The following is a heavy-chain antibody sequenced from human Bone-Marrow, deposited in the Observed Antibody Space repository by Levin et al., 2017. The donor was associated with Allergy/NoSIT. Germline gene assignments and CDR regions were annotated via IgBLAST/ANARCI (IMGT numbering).Heavy chain of an antibody. D-gene: IGHD2-8*01. Sequence: GESLKISCAASGFSFSNYAMSWVRQAPGKGLEWVAAISGSGGRTYYPDSVEGRFTISRDNSENRLYLQMNSLRAEDSALYYCASPTMLKDYWGQGTLVTVSS. CDR1: GFSFSNYA. CDR2: ISGSGGRT. J-gene: IGHJ4*02. V-gene: IGHV3-23*01. CDR3: ASPTMLKDY.